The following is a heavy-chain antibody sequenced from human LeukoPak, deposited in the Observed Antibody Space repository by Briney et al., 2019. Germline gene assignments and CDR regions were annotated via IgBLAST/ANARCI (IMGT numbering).Heavy chain of an antibody. V-gene: IGHV1-69*13. D-gene: IGHD3-22*01. J-gene: IGHJ4*02. CDR1: RGTFSSYA. CDR3: ARDTRNYYDSSGYYDY. Sequence: SVKVSCKASRGTFSSYATSWVRQAPGQGLEWMGGIIPIFGTANYAQKFQGRVTITADESTSTAYMELSSLRSEDTAVYYCARDTRNYYDSSGYYDYWGQGTLVTVSS. CDR2: IIPIFGTA.